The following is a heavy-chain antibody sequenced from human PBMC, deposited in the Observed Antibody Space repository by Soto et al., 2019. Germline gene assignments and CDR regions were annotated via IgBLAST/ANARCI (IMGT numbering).Heavy chain of an antibody. CDR3: ARRITMVRGGSVNYYYYGMDV. CDR2: MNPNSGNT. J-gene: IGHJ6*02. Sequence: VASVKVSCKASGYTFTSYDINWVRQATGQGLEWMGWMNPNSGNTGYAQKFQGRVTMTRNTSISTAYMELSSLRSEDTAVYYCARRITMVRGGSVNYYYYGMDVWGQGTTVTVSS. CDR1: GYTFTSYD. V-gene: IGHV1-8*01. D-gene: IGHD3-10*01.